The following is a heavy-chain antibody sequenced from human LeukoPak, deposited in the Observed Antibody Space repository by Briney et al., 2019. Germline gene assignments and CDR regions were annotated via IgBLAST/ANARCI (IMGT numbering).Heavy chain of an antibody. CDR2: IWYDGSNK. CDR1: GFAFNNYD. V-gene: IGHV3-33*06. Sequence: GGPLTLSCTASGFAFNNYDITWVRQAPGKGREWVAVIWYDGSNKYYADSVKGRFTISRDNSKNTLYLQMNSLRAEDTAVYYCAKGGPDVVVVPAAPLIDYWGQGTLVTVSS. J-gene: IGHJ4*02. D-gene: IGHD2-2*01. CDR3: AKGGPDVVVVPAAPLIDY.